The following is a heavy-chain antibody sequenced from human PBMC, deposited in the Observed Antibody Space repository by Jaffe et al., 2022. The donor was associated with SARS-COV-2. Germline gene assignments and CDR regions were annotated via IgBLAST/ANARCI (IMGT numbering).Heavy chain of an antibody. Sequence: EVQLVESGGGLIQPGGSLRLSCAASGFTVSSNYMSWVRQAPGKGLEWVSVIYSGGSTYYADSVKGRFTISRDNSKNTLYLQMNSLRAEDTAVYYCARDILRGGSSNDNWFDPWGQGTLVTVSS. CDR3: ARDILRGGSSNDNWFDP. D-gene: IGHD2-15*01. J-gene: IGHJ5*02. CDR1: GFTVSSNY. CDR2: IYSGGST. V-gene: IGHV3-53*01.